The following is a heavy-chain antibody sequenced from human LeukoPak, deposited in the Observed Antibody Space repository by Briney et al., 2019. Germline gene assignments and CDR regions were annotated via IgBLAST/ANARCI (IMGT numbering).Heavy chain of an antibody. CDR3: AKPLNSAYCSGGSCYDDY. CDR1: GFTFSSYA. D-gene: IGHD2-15*01. J-gene: IGHJ4*02. Sequence: PGGSLRLSCAASGFTFSSYAMSWVCQAPGKGLEWVSAISGSGGSTYYADSVKGRSTISRDNSKNTLYLQMNSLRAEDTAVYYCAKPLNSAYCSGGSCYDDYRGQGTLVTVSS. V-gene: IGHV3-23*01. CDR2: ISGSGGST.